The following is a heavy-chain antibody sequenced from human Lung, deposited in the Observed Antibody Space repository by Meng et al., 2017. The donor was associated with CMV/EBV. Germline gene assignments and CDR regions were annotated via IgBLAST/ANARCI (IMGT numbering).Heavy chain of an antibody. V-gene: IGHV5-51*01. Sequence: GGSLRLXXKGSVYRFTSSWIGRVRQMPGKGLEWMGIIYPGDSDSRYSPSFQGQVTISADKFISTAYLQWSSLNASDTAMYYCATAGRGKSTADLYYYYAIDVWGQGTXVTVSS. J-gene: IGHJ6*02. CDR1: VYRFTSSW. CDR3: ATAGRGKSTADLYYYYAIDV. CDR2: IYPGDSDS. D-gene: IGHD2-2*01.